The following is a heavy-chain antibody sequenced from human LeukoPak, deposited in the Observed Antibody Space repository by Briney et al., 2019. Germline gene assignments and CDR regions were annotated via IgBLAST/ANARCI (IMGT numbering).Heavy chain of an antibody. CDR3: ARDGVRFGELFRGGIDY. V-gene: IGHV3-48*04. CDR1: GFTFSDYN. Sequence: GGSLRLSCAASGFTFSDYNMNWVRQAPGKGLEWVSYISSSSSTIYYADSVKGRFTISRDNAKNSLYLQMNSLRAEDTAVYYCARDGVRFGELFRGGIDYWGQGTLVTVSS. D-gene: IGHD3-10*01. J-gene: IGHJ4*02. CDR2: ISSSSSTI.